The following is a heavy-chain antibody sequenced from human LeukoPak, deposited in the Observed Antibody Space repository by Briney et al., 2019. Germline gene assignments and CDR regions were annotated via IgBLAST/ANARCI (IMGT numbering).Heavy chain of an antibody. CDR3: ARRHSDSSGYWYFDY. CDR2: IYYTGST. J-gene: IGHJ4*02. Sequence: SETLSLTCLVSGGSISTYYWSWIRQPPRKGLEWIGYIYYTGSTNYNPSLKSRVTISVDMSKNQFSLKLSSVTAADTAVYYCARRHSDSSGYWYFDYWGQGTLVTVSS. D-gene: IGHD3-22*01. V-gene: IGHV4-59*12. CDR1: GGSISTYY.